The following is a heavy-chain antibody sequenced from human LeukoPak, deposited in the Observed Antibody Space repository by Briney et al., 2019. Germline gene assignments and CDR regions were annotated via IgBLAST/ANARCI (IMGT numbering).Heavy chain of an antibody. D-gene: IGHD3-22*01. CDR3: AASIYYYDSSGYQN. J-gene: IGHJ4*02. V-gene: IGHV1-24*01. Sequence: ASVKVSCKVSGYTLTELSMHWVRQAPGKGLEWMGGFDPEDGETIYAQKFQGRVTMTEDTSTDTAYMELSCLRSEDTAVYYCAASIYYYDSSGYQNWGQGTLVTVSS. CDR1: GYTLTELS. CDR2: FDPEDGET.